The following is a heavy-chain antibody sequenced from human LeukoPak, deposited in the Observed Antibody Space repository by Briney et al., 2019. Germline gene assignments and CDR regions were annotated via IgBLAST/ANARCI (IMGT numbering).Heavy chain of an antibody. V-gene: IGHV3-30*18. CDR3: AKDSGGGVPDGGLIDY. D-gene: IGHD3-16*01. J-gene: IGHJ4*02. CDR1: GFTFSSYG. Sequence: GGSLRLSCAASGFTFSSYGMHRVRQAPGKGLEWVAVISYDGSNKYYADSVKGRFTISRDNSKNTLYLQMNSLRAEDTAVYYCAKDSGGGVPDGGLIDYWGQGTLVTVSS. CDR2: ISYDGSNK.